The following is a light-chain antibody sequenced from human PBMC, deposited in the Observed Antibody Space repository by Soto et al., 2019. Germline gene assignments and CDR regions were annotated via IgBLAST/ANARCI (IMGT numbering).Light chain of an antibody. CDR2: DNN. Sequence: QSLLTQPPSVSAAPGQNVTVSCSGSSSNIGDNYVSWYQQVPGTAPQLLIYDNNKRPSGNLDRFSGSKSGSSATLGITGLQTGDEADYYCGAWDSSLACYVFGGGTKVTVL. CDR3: GAWDSSLACYV. CDR1: SSNIGDNY. V-gene: IGLV1-51*01. J-gene: IGLJ1*01.